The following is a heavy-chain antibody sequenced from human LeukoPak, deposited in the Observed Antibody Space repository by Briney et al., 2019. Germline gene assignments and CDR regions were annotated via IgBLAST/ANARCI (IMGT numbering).Heavy chain of an antibody. Sequence: PSETLSLTCVVSGGSLSTHHWSWIRQSPGRGLEWIGYISDSGSTNYNPSLKSRVTISVDTSKNQFSLMLSSVTAADTPVYYCARGYDSSAYYPFNYWGQGTLVTVSS. CDR3: ARGYDSSAYYPFNY. CDR2: ISDSGST. CDR1: GGSLSTHH. J-gene: IGHJ4*02. D-gene: IGHD3-22*01. V-gene: IGHV4-59*11.